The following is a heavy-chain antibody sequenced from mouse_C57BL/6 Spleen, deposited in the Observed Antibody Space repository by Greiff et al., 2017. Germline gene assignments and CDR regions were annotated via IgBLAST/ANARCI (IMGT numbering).Heavy chain of an antibody. CDR1: GFTFSSYG. Sequence: EVQGVESGGDLVKPGGSLKLSCAASGFTFSSYGMSWVRQTPDKRLEWVATISSGGSYTYYPDSVKGRFTISRDNAKNTLYLQMSSLKSEDTAMYYCARFYYYGSSYNAMDYWGQGTSVTVSS. J-gene: IGHJ4*01. CDR3: ARFYYYGSSYNAMDY. CDR2: ISSGGSYT. V-gene: IGHV5-6*01. D-gene: IGHD1-1*01.